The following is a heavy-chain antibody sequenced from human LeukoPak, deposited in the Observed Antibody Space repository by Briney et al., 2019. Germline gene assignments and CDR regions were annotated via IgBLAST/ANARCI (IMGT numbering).Heavy chain of an antibody. CDR2: ISGSGGST. CDR3: AKKGTYCSGGSCYGYYYYMDV. J-gene: IGHJ6*03. Sequence: GGSLRLSCAASGFTFSSYAMSWVRQAPGKGLEWVSAISGSGGSTYYADSVKGRFTTSRDNSKNTLYLQMNSLRAEDAAVYYCAKKGTYCSGGSCYGYYYYMDVWGKGTTVTVSS. V-gene: IGHV3-23*01. D-gene: IGHD2-15*01. CDR1: GFTFSSYA.